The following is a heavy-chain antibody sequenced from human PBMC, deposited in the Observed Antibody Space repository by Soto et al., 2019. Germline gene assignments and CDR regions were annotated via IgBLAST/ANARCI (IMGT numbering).Heavy chain of an antibody. J-gene: IGHJ6*02. Sequence: XPVEAATKASWSPFTKYSLYRMRQAPGQWTVWVGWINPKSGGTNCAQKFQGRVTMTRDTSISTAYMGLSRLRSDDTAVYYCARDLYDFWSGYLYYYGMVVWGQGTTVAVS. D-gene: IGHD3-3*01. CDR1: WSPFTKYS. CDR3: ARDLYDFWSGYLYYYGMVV. V-gene: IGHV1-2*02. CDR2: INPKSGGT.